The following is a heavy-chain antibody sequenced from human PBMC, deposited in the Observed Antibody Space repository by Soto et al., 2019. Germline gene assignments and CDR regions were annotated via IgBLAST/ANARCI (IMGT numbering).Heavy chain of an antibody. CDR3: VRGIKYGAYSRWFDP. Sequence: QVQLVQSGAEVKKPGASVKVSCKASGYTFTSYDINWVRQATGQGLEYLGWMNPNSGNTAYVQKFQGRVTMTWDTSITTAYMELSSMRSEDTAVYFCVRGIKYGAYSRWFDPWGQGTLVTVSS. CDR2: MNPNSGNT. J-gene: IGHJ5*02. V-gene: IGHV1-8*01. CDR1: GYTFTSYD. D-gene: IGHD4-17*01.